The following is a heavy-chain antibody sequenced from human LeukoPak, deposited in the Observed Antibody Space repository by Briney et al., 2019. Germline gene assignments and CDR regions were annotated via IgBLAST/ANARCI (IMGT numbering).Heavy chain of an antibody. CDR3: ARSGGLDGSYFNYMDV. CDR1: GFTFSSYC. CDR2: INSDGSST. J-gene: IGHJ6*03. Sequence: PGGSLRLSCAASGFTFSSYCMHWVRQAPGKGLVWVSRINSDGSSTSYADSVKGRFTISRDNAKNTLYLQMNSLRAEDTAVYYCARSGGLDGSYFNYMDVWGKGTTVTVSS. D-gene: IGHD3-10*01. V-gene: IGHV3-74*01.